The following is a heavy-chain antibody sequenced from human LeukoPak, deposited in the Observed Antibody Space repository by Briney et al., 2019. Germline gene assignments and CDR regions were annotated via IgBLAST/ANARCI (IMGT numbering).Heavy chain of an antibody. CDR3: ARAGGYSGYAKDV. J-gene: IGHJ6*02. V-gene: IGHV3-30*02. CDR2: IRYDGSNK. D-gene: IGHD5-12*01. CDR1: GFTFSSYG. Sequence: GGSLRLSCAASGFTFSSYGMHWVRQAPGKGLEWVAFIRYDGSNKYYADSVKGRFTISRGNSKNTLYLQMNSLRAEDAAVYYCARAGGYSGYAKDVWGQGTTVTVSS.